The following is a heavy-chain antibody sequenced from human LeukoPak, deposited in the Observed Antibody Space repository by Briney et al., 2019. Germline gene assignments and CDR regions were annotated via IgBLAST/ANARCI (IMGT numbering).Heavy chain of an antibody. CDR2: ISISSSYI. CDR3: ARDMNRGSGAFDI. Sequence: GGSLRLSCAASGFTFSSYSMNWVRQAPGKGLEWVSSISISSSYIFYADSVRGRFTISRDNAKNSLYLQMNSLRAEDTAVYYCARDMNRGSGAFDIWGQGTMVTVSS. J-gene: IGHJ3*02. CDR1: GFTFSSYS. D-gene: IGHD7-27*01. V-gene: IGHV3-21*01.